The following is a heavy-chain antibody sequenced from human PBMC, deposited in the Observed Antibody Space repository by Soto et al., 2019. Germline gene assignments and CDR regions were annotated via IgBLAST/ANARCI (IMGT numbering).Heavy chain of an antibody. CDR2: IYHSGST. J-gene: IGHJ5*02. V-gene: IGHV4-30-4*01. CDR3: ARERPDGARLDP. Sequence: QVQLQESGPGLVKPSQTLSLTCTVSGGSISSGDYYWSWIRQPPGKGLEWIGYIYHSGSTYHNPSLKSRVTISVDTSKNQFSLKLSSVTAADTAVYYCARERPDGARLDPWGQGTLVTVSS. CDR1: GGSISSGDYY. D-gene: IGHD6-6*01.